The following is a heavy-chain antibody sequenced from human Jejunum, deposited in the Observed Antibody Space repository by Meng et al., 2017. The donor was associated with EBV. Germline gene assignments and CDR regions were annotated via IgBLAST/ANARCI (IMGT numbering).Heavy chain of an antibody. CDR3: ARGRGYDYGDS. V-gene: IGHV4-61*01. J-gene: IGHJ5*02. Sequence: QVQLQESGPGLLKPSETLPLTCSVSGDSVSGYNYWTWIRQPPGKGLEWIGNMYYTGKAIYKPSLQSRVTISVDTSKNQFSLRVTSVTAADTAIYYCARGRGYDYGDSWGQGTLVTVAS. CDR2: MYYTGKA. CDR1: GDSVSGYNY. D-gene: IGHD5-12*01.